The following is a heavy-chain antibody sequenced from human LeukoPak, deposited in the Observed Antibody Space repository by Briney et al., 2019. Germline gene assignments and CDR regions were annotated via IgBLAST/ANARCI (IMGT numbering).Heavy chain of an antibody. CDR2: IYYSGST. D-gene: IGHD3-16*01. V-gene: IGHV4-39*01. CDR3: ASHSPWGGY. CDR1: GGSFSSYY. Sequence: SETLSLTCAVYGGSFSSYYWGWIRQPPGKGLEWIGSIYYSGSTYYNPSLKSRVTISVDTSKNQFSLKLSSVTAADTAVYYCASHSPWGGYWGQGTLVTVSS. J-gene: IGHJ4*02.